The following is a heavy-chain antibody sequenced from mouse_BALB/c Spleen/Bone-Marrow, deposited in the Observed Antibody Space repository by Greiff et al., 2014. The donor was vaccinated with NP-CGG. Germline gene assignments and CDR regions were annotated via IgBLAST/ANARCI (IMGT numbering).Heavy chain of an antibody. CDR3: ASYYYGRYFDV. Sequence: EVMLVESGAELVKPGASVKLSCTASGFNIKDTYMHWVKQRPEQGLEWIGRIDLANGNTKYDSKFQGKATITADTSSNTAYLQLSSLTSEDTAVYYCASYYYGRYFDVWGAGTTVTVSS. D-gene: IGHD1-1*01. CDR2: IDLANGNT. CDR1: GFNIKDTY. J-gene: IGHJ1*01. V-gene: IGHV14-3*02.